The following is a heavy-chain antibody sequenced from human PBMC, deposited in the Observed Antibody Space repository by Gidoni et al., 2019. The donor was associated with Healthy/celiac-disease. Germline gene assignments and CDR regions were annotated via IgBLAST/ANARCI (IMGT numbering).Heavy chain of an antibody. V-gene: IGHV1-69*01. CDR2: IIPIYGTA. D-gene: IGHD3-22*01. CDR1: AGPFSAYA. Sequence: QVQLVQSGAEVTTRGSSVLVPCKASAGPFSAYAISWVRQAPGQGLEWMGGIIPIYGTANYAQKFQGRVTITADESTSTAYMELSSLRSEDTAVYYCARVRRYYYDSSGYYFDYWGQGTLVTVSS. CDR3: ARVRRYYYDSSGYYFDY. J-gene: IGHJ4*02.